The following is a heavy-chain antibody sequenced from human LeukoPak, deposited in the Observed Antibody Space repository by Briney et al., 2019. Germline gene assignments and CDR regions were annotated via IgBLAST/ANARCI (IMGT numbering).Heavy chain of an antibody. CDR2: IYYSGST. V-gene: IGHV4-39*07. CDR1: GGSINNSSYY. CDR3: ANARQWLAFDS. J-gene: IGHJ4*02. Sequence: SETLSLTCTVSGGSINNSSYYWGWIRQPPGKGLEWIGSIYYSGSTNYNPSLKNRVTISIDTSKNQFSLKLTSVTAADTAVYYCANARQWLAFDSWGQGNLVTVSS. D-gene: IGHD6-19*01.